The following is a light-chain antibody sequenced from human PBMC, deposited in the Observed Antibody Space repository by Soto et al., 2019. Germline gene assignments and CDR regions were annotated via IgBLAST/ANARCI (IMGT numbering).Light chain of an antibody. CDR1: RSDIGSYNY. J-gene: IGLJ1*01. V-gene: IGLV2-14*01. CDR2: GVS. Sequence: QSALAQPASVSGSPGQSITISCCGTRSDIGSYNYVAWYQQVPGKTPKILIYGVSNRPSGVSSRFSGSKSGNTASLTISGLQAEDEADYYCISYTGSSTSYVFGSGTKVTVL. CDR3: ISYTGSSTSYV.